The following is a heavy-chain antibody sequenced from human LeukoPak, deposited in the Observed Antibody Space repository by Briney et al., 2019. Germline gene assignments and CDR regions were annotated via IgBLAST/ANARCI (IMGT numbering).Heavy chain of an antibody. V-gene: IGHV1-18*01. Sequence: ASVKVSCKASGYTFTSYGISWVRQAPGQGLEWMGWISAYNGNTNYAQKLQGRVTMTTDTSTSTAYMELRSLRSDDTAVYYCVRDRIVVVPAATAKPFDPWGQGTLVTVSS. J-gene: IGHJ5*02. CDR1: GYTFTSYG. D-gene: IGHD2-2*01. CDR2: ISAYNGNT. CDR3: VRDRIVVVPAATAKPFDP.